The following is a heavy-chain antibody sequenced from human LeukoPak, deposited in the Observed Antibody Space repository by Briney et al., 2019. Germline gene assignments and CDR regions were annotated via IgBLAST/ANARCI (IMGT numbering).Heavy chain of an antibody. CDR3: ARSTYSSSDVAQIDY. V-gene: IGHV1-46*01. J-gene: IGHJ4*02. D-gene: IGHD2-15*01. CDR1: GYTFTSYY. Sequence: ASVKVSCKASGYTFTSYYMHWVRQAPGQGLEGMGIINPSGGSTGYAQKLQGRVTMTRDTSTSTVYMELSSLRSEDTAVYYCARSTYSSSDVAQIDYWGQGTLVTVSS. CDR2: INPSGGST.